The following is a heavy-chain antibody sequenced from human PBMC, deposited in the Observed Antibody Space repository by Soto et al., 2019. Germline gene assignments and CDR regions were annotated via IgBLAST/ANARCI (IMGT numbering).Heavy chain of an antibody. J-gene: IGHJ3*01. V-gene: IGHV4-39*01. CDR3: ARVSIVVVPSTSFDV. Sequence: SETLSLTCTVSGGPISTTSYYWGWIRQPPGRGLEWIGSIYYSGNTYYNPSLESRVTLSVDTSKNQFSLKLSSVTAADTVVYFCARVSIVVVPSTSFDVWGHGTMVTVSS. D-gene: IGHD2-2*01. CDR2: IYYSGNT. CDR1: GGPISTTSYY.